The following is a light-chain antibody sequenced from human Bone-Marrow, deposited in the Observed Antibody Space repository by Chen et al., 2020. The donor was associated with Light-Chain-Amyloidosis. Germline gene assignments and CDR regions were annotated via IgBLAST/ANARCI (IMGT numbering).Light chain of an antibody. V-gene: IGLV3-10*01. CDR2: EDS. CDR1: ALPRKY. J-gene: IGLJ2*01. CDR3: YSTDGTGKNVV. Sequence: SYELTQPSSVSVSPGQTARITCSGDALPRKYAYWDQQKSGQAPVLVIYEDSNRPSGSPERFSGSSSGTMATLTISGAQVEDEADYYCYSTDGTGKNVVFGGGTKLTVL.